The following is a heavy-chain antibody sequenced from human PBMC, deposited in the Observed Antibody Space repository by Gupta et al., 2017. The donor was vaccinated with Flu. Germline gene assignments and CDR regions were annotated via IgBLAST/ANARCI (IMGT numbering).Heavy chain of an antibody. CDR2: ISRNGLGT. Sequence: WVSQAPGKGLEYISSISRNGLGTFYAASVKGRFNISRDNSKSTLFLQLGSLRNEDMGVYYCARGRQVGTDVYNFWAEYFDSWGQGTRVTVSS. D-gene: IGHD3-3*01. CDR3: ARGRQVGTDVYNFWAEYFDS. V-gene: IGHV3-64*02. J-gene: IGHJ5*01.